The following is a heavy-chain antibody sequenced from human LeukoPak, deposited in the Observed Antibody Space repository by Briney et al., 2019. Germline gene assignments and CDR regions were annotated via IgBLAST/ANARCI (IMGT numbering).Heavy chain of an antibody. CDR2: ITSDGSST. CDR1: GFTFSTYW. CDR3: ARDRNYGDPLDY. D-gene: IGHD4-17*01. V-gene: IGHV3-74*01. J-gene: IGHJ4*02. Sequence: GGSLRLSCAPSGFTFSTYWMHWVRQAPGKGLVWVSRITSDGSSTSYADSVKGRFTISRDNAKNTLYLQMNSLRAEDTAVYYCARDRNYGDPLDYWGQGTLVTVSS.